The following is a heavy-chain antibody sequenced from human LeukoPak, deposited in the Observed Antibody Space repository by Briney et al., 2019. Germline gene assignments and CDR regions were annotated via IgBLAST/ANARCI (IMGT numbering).Heavy chain of an antibody. D-gene: IGHD6-6*01. CDR3: ARLWDSSSSLDY. CDR2: IYYSGGT. V-gene: IGHV4-59*08. Sequence: SETLSLTCTVSGGSISSYYWTWIRQPPGKGLGLEWVGYIYYSGGTNHNPSLKSRVTISIDTSKNQVSLKRSSVTAADTAVYYCARLWDSSSSLDYWGQGTLVTVSS. J-gene: IGHJ4*02. CDR1: GGSISSYY.